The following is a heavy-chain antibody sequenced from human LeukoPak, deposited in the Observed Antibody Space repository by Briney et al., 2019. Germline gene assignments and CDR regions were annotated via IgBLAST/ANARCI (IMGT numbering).Heavy chain of an antibody. V-gene: IGHV3-33*01. J-gene: IGHJ6*02. CDR2: IWYDGSNK. CDR1: GFTFSSYG. CDR3: ARDLWVVPAAINYYYYGMDV. Sequence: GGSLRLSCAASGFTFSSYGMHWVRQAPGKGLEWVAVIWYDGSNKYYADSVKGRFTISRDNSKNTLYLQMNSLRAEDTAVYYCARDLWVVPAAINYYYYGMDVWGQGTTATVSS. D-gene: IGHD2-2*02.